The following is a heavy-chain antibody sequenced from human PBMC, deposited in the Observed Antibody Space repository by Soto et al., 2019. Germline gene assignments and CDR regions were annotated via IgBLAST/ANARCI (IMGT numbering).Heavy chain of an antibody. CDR2: ISFDGSNT. CDR1: GFTFSSYG. D-gene: IGHD2-15*01. CDR3: GDCQFFSDY. Sequence: QVQLVESGGGVVQPGRSLRLSCAASGFTFSSYGMHWVRQAPGKGLEWVALISFDGSNTYYADSVKGRFTISRDNSQNTLYLQMLSLRDEDTSLNYCGDCQFFSDYWGQGALVTVST. J-gene: IGHJ4*02. V-gene: IGHV3-30*03.